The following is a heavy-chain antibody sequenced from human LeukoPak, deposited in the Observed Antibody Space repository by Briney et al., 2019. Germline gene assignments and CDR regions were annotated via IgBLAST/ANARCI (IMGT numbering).Heavy chain of an antibody. CDR2: INNSGST. V-gene: IGHV4-34*01. D-gene: IGHD3-22*01. J-gene: IGHJ2*01. CDR3: ARGPDYYDSSGLNWYFDL. CDR1: GGSFSGYC. Sequence: PSETLSLTCAVSGGSFSGYCWSWIRQAPGKGLEWVGEINNSGSTNYNPSLKRRVTISVDTSKNQFSLKLSSVTAADTAVYYCARGPDYYDSSGLNWYFDLWGRGTLVTVSS.